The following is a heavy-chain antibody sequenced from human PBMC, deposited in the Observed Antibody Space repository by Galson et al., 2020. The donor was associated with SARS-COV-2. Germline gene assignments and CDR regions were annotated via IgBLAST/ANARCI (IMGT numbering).Heavy chain of an antibody. CDR1: GGSISTTSYF. Sequence: SETLSLTCTVSGGSISTTSYFWGWIRQPPGKGLEWIGTIYYSGTTYYNPSLRSRVTISVDTSRNQFSLKLNSVTAADTAVYYCARRVGKGTTQHFDLWGRGTLVTVSS. CDR3: ARRVGKGTTQHFDL. CDR2: IYYSGTT. D-gene: IGHD4-17*01. V-gene: IGHV4-39*01. J-gene: IGHJ2*01.